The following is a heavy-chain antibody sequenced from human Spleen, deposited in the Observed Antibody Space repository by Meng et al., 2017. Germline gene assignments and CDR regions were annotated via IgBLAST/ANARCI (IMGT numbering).Heavy chain of an antibody. CDR2: IYWDDDQ. J-gene: IGHJ4*02. CDR1: GFSLTTSGVG. CDR3: THIRPRRRYFDF. V-gene: IGHV2-5*02. Sequence: SGPTLVKPTQTLTLTCTFSGFSLTTSGVGVGWIRQPPEKALEWLALIYWDDDQRYTPSLKTRLSISKDTSKNQVVLTMTNMDPVDTATYYCTHIRPRRRYFDFWGQGTLVTGSS.